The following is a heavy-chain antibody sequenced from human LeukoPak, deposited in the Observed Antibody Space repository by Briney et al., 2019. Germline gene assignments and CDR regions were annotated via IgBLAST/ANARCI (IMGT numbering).Heavy chain of an antibody. CDR3: ARDRLRLLEFRQDKPNWFDP. D-gene: IGHD3-3*01. Sequence: ASVKVSCKASGNTFIDYYMHWVRQAPGQGLEWVGRINPNSGGTNYAQKFQGRVTMTIDTSINTSYMELNRLTSDDTAVYYCARDRLRLLEFRQDKPNWFDPWGRGTLVTVSS. CDR2: INPNSGGT. J-gene: IGHJ5*02. CDR1: GNTFIDYY. V-gene: IGHV1-2*06.